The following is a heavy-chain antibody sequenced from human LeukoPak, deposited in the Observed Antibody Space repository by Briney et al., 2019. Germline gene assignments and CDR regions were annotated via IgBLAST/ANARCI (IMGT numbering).Heavy chain of an antibody. Sequence: PSETLSLTCTVSGDYISSNNYYWGWIRQPPGKGLEWIGTMYYGATTYYNPSLRSRVTISVDTSKNQFSLKLSPVTAADTAVYYCARHARGYSYGYGAHLSDYYYYYMDVWGKGTTVTISS. J-gene: IGHJ6*03. CDR2: MYYGATT. CDR3: ARHARGYSYGYGAHLSDYYYYYMDV. CDR1: GDYISSNNYY. D-gene: IGHD5-18*01. V-gene: IGHV4-39*07.